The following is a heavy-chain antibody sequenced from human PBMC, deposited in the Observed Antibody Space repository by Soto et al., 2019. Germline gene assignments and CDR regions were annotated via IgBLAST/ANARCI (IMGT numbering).Heavy chain of an antibody. D-gene: IGHD3-10*01. V-gene: IGHV3-23*01. CDR3: AKKVNSGPGSQYFDY. CDR2: FRTGGDDGTT. Sequence: EVQLLESGGGLVQPGGSLRLSCAASGFTFSSYSTSWVRQAPGKGLEWVSGFRTGGDDGTTYYADSVKGRFTISRDNSKNTLFLQMNSLRAEDTAIYYCAKKVNSGPGSQYFDYWGQGTLVTVSS. J-gene: IGHJ4*02. CDR1: GFTFSSYS.